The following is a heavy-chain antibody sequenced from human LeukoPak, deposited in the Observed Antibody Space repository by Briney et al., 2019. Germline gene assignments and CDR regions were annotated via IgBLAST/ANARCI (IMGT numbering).Heavy chain of an antibody. Sequence: ASVEVSCKASGYTFTSYDINWVRQATGQGLEWMGWMNPNSGNTGYAQKFQGRVTMTRNTSISTAYMELSSLRSEDTAVYYCARGGGYDYIWGSYRYPYFDYWGQGTLVTVSS. CDR3: ARGGGYDYIWGSYRYPYFDY. CDR1: GYTFTSYD. J-gene: IGHJ4*02. V-gene: IGHV1-8*01. D-gene: IGHD3-16*02. CDR2: MNPNSGNT.